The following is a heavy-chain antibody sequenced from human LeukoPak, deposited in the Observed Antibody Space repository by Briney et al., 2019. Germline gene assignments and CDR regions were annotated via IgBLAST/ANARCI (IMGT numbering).Heavy chain of an antibody. CDR2: INSDGSST. Sequence: GGSLRLSCAASGFTFSSYWMHWVRQAPGKGLVWVSRINSDGSSTSYADSVKGRFTISRDNAKNTLYLQMNSLRAEDTAVYYCARARYYYDSSGYYEYAFDIWGQGTIVTVSS. V-gene: IGHV3-74*01. CDR1: GFTFSSYW. J-gene: IGHJ3*02. CDR3: ARARYYYDSSGYYEYAFDI. D-gene: IGHD3-22*01.